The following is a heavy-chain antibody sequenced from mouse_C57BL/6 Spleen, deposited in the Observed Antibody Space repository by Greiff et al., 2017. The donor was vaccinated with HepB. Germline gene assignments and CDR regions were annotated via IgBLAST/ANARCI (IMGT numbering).Heavy chain of an antibody. Sequence: VQLQQSGAELVKPGASVKLSCKASGYTFTSYWMQWVKQRPGQGLEWIGEIDPSDSYTNYNQKFKGKATLTVDTSSSTAYMQLSSLTSEDSAVLCCARKEGGYWGQGTTLTVSS. V-gene: IGHV1-50*01. J-gene: IGHJ2*01. CDR3: ARKEGGY. CDR1: GYTFTSYW. CDR2: IDPSDSYT.